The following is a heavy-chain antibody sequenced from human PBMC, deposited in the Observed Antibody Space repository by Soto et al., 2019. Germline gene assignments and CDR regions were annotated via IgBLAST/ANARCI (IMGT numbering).Heavy chain of an antibody. V-gene: IGHV5-51*01. D-gene: IGHD2-15*01. Sequence: PGESLKISCKGSGYSFTTYWIAWVRQMPGKGLEWMGIIYPGDSDTTYSPSFQGQVTISADKSISTAYLQWSSLKASDTAMYYCARVGYCGGGTCYAGGPFDYWGQGTLVTVSS. J-gene: IGHJ4*02. CDR2: IYPGDSDT. CDR3: ARVGYCGGGTCYAGGPFDY. CDR1: GYSFTTYW.